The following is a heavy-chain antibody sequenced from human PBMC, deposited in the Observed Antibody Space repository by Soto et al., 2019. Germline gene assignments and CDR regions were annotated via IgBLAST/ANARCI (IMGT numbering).Heavy chain of an antibody. D-gene: IGHD5-12*01. J-gene: IGHJ6*02. CDR3: ARDLKGIGGYEALPSFPYYGMDV. V-gene: IGHV3-48*01. CDR2: MSSSSSTI. CDR1: GFSFNTYS. Sequence: GGSLTLSCAPSGFSFNTYSMNWVLYAPRTGLEWVSYMSSSSSTIYYADSVKGRFTISRDNAKNSLYLQMNSLRAEDTAVYYCARDLKGIGGYEALPSFPYYGMDVWGQGT.